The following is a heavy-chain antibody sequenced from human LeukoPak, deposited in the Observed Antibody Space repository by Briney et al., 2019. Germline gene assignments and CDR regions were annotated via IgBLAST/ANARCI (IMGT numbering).Heavy chain of an antibody. J-gene: IGHJ5*02. V-gene: IGHV1-18*01. D-gene: IGHD3/OR15-3a*01. CDR3: ARVAGEGDWLLYHSWFDP. CDR2: ISAYNGNT. CDR1: GYTFTSYG. Sequence: GASVKVSCKASGYTFTSYGISWVRQAPGQGLEWMGWISAYNGNTNYAQKLQGRVTMTTDTSTSTAYMELRSLRSDDTAVYYCARVAGEGDWLLYHSWFDPWGQGTLVTVSS.